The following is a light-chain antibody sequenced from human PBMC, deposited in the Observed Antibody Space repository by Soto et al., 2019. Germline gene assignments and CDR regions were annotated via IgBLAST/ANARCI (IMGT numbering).Light chain of an antibody. CDR1: GGSIASNY. J-gene: IGLJ2*01. Sequence: NFMLTQPHSVSEYPGKTVTISCTGSGGSIASNYVQWYQQRPGSAPTTVIYADNERFSGVPDRFSGAIDRSSNSASLTISGLRTEDEADYYCQSYDGAKVVFGGGTKLTVL. V-gene: IGLV6-57*02. CDR3: QSYDGAKVV. CDR2: ADN.